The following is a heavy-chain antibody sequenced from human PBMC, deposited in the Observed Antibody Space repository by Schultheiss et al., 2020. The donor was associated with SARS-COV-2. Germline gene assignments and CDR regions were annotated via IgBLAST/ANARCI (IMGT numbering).Heavy chain of an antibody. V-gene: IGHV4-61*01. CDR2: IYHSGST. D-gene: IGHD3-22*01. Sequence: ETLSLTCTVSGGSVSSGSYYWSWIRQPPGKGLEWIGSIYHSGSTYYNPSLKSLVTISVDTSKNQFSLKLSSVTAADTAVYYCARTGHYFDNSGIDYWGQGALVTVAS. CDR1: GGSVSSGSYY. CDR3: ARTGHYFDNSGIDY. J-gene: IGHJ4*02.